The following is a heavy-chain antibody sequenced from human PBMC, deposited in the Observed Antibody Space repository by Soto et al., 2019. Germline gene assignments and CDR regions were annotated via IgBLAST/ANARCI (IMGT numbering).Heavy chain of an antibody. CDR2: IAYDGNEK. Sequence: QVQLVESGGGVVQPGTSRRLSCAASGFTFKTHAMHWVRQAPGKGLEWMAVIAYDGNEKFYADSVKGRFTISRDNSKNALYLQINTLRNEDTAVYYCGKDVGDYVPYYYGVDVWGQGTTVTVSS. CDR1: GFTFKTHA. J-gene: IGHJ6*02. D-gene: IGHD1-26*01. CDR3: GKDVGDYVPYYYGVDV. V-gene: IGHV3-30*18.